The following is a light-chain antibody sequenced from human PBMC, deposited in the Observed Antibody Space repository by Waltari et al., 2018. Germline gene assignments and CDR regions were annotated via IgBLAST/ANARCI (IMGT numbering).Light chain of an antibody. V-gene: IGKV1-39*01. CDR2: GAS. CDR1: QSIDTD. Sequence: DIQMTQSPSSLSAPVGGRVTVTCRASQSIDTDLNWYQHKPGTAPKLLIFGASSLHRGVAGRFSGRGSVTDVTLTITSLLPDDFATYYCQQSYSPPYTFGRGTKLDLK. CDR3: QQSYSPPYT. J-gene: IGKJ2*01.